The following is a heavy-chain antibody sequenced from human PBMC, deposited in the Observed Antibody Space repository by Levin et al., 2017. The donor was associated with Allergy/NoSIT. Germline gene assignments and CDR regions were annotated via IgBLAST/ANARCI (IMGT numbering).Heavy chain of an antibody. V-gene: IGHV4-34*01. D-gene: IGHD6-13*01. CDR1: GGSFSGYY. Sequence: SETLSLTCAVYGGSFSGYYWSWIRQPPGKGLEWIGEINHSGSTNYNPSLKSRVTISVDTSKNQFSLKLNSVTAADTAVYYCARVRSGIEHIAAVRPKILDYWGQGTLVTFSS. CDR2: INHSGST. CDR3: ARVRSGIEHIAAVRPKILDY. J-gene: IGHJ4*02.